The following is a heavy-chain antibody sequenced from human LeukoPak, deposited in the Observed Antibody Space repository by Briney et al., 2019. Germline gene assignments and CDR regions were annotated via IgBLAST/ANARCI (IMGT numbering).Heavy chain of an antibody. CDR3: ARVEYYYGSGSYYQELNWFDP. D-gene: IGHD3-10*01. J-gene: IGHJ5*02. CDR2: INPNSGGT. Sequence: ASVKVSCKASGHTFTGYYMHWVRQAPGQGLEWMGWINPNSGGTNYAQKFQGRVTMTRDTSISTAYMELSRLRSDDTAVYYCARVEYYYGSGSYYQELNWFDPWGQGTLVTVSS. CDR1: GHTFTGYY. V-gene: IGHV1-2*02.